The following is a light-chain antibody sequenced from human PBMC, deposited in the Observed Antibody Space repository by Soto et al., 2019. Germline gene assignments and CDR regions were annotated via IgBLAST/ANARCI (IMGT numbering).Light chain of an antibody. CDR1: QFIGTF. J-gene: IGKJ1*01. V-gene: IGKV1-39*01. CDR2: TSF. CDR3: QQAFSAEWA. Sequence: IQMTHTPSSLSASVVDRVTITFLASQFIGTFLNWYQQKPGEAPNLLIHTSFTLYSGVPSRFSGTGSGTDFTPTISSLQPEDFATDFCQQAFSAEWAFGQGTKVDIK.